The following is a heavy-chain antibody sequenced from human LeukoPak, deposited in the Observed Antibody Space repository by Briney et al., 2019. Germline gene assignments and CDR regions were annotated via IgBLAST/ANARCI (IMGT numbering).Heavy chain of an antibody. CDR1: GGTFSSYA. V-gene: IGHV1-69*13. CDR3: ARGGRQWLFPFDY. J-gene: IGHJ4*02. Sequence: ASVKVSCKASGGTFSSYAISWVRQAPGQGLEWMGGIIPIFGSANYAQKFQGRVTITADESTSTAYMELSSLRSEDTAVYYCARGGRQWLFPFDYWGQGTLVTVSS. D-gene: IGHD6-19*01. CDR2: IIPIFGSA.